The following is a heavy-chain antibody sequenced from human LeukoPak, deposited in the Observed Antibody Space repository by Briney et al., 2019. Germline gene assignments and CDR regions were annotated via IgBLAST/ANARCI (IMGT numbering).Heavy chain of an antibody. J-gene: IGHJ6*03. CDR1: GGSISSGSYY. Sequence: SQTLSLTCTVSGGSISSGSYYWSWIRQPAGKGLEWIGRIYTSGSTNYNPSLKSRVTISVDTSKNQFSLKLSSVTAADKAGYYCARGLRGYSYGYGPLELSYYMDVWGKGTTVTISS. CDR2: IYTSGST. V-gene: IGHV4-61*02. CDR3: ARGLRGYSYGYGPLELSYYMDV. D-gene: IGHD5-18*01.